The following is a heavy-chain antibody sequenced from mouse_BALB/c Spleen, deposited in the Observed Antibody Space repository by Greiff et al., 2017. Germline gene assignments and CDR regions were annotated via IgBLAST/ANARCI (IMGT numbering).Heavy chain of an antibody. J-gene: IGHJ4*01. CDR1: GFNIKDTY. D-gene: IGHD1-1*01. CDR2: IDPANGNT. V-gene: IGHV14-3*02. Sequence: VQLQQSGAELVKPGASVKLSCTASGFNIKDTYMHWVKQRPEQGLEWIGRIDPANGNTKYDPKFQGKATLTVNTSSDTAYLQLTSLTSEDTAVYYCAYYGSSRCAMDSWGEGTSVTVSS. CDR3: AYYGSSRCAMDS.